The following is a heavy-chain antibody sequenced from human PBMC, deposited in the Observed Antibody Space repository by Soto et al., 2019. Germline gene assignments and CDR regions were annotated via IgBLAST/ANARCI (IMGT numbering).Heavy chain of an antibody. J-gene: IGHJ4*02. CDR2: TYYRSKWYN. Sequence: SQTLSLTCAISGDSVSSNSAAWNWIRQSPSRGLEWLGRTYYRSKWYNDYAVSVKSRITINPDTSKNQFSLQLNSVTPEDTAVYYCARANIVLLWFGESATEFDYWGQGTLVTVSS. CDR1: GDSVSSNSAA. V-gene: IGHV6-1*01. CDR3: ARANIVLLWFGESATEFDY. D-gene: IGHD3-10*01.